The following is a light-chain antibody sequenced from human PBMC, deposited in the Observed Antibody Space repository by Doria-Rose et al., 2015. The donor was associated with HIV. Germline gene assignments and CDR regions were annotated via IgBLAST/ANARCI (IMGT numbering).Light chain of an antibody. V-gene: IGKV2D-29*02. J-gene: IGKJ3*01. CDR1: QSLVNSDGKTY. CDR2: EVS. Sequence: EIVLTQSPLSLSVTPGQPASIPCRSSQSLVNSDGKTYLYWYLQKPGQSPQLLIYEVSNSFSGVPDRFSGSGSGTDFTLKISRVEPEDFGVYYCMQTILLPFTFGPGTTVDNK. CDR3: MQTILLPFT.